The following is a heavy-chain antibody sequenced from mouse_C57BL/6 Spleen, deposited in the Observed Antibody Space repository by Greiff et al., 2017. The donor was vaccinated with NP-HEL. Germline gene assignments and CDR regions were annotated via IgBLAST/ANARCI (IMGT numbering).Heavy chain of an antibody. CDR2: IYPGSGST. CDR3: ARRGWEDYAMDY. V-gene: IGHV1-55*01. J-gene: IGHJ4*01. CDR1: GYTFTSYW. D-gene: IGHD3-3*01. Sequence: VQLQQSGAELVKPGASVKMSCKASGYTFTSYWITWVKQRPGQGLEWIGDIYPGSGSTNYNEKFKSKATLTVDTSSSTAYMQLRSLTSEDSAVYYCARRGWEDYAMDYWGQGTSVTVAS.